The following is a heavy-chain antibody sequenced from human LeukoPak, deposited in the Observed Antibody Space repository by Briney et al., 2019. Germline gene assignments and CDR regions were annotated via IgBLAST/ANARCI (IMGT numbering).Heavy chain of an antibody. CDR1: GYNFTSHW. J-gene: IGHJ3*02. V-gene: IGHV5-51*01. D-gene: IGHD4-11*01. CDR2: IYPGDSDS. Sequence: GESLKISCKGSGYNFTSHWIGWVRQMPGKGLEWMGIIYPGDSDSRQSPSLRGQVTISADKSISTAFLQWSSLKASDTAMYYCAKCLTKCHAFDIWGQGTMLTVSS. CDR3: AKCLTKCHAFDI.